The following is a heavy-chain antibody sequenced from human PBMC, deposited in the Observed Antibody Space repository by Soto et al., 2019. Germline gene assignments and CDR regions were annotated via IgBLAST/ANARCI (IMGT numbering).Heavy chain of an antibody. V-gene: IGHV4-31*03. Sequence: SETLSLTCTVSGGSISSSSYYWGWIRQPPGKGLEWIGYIYYSGSTYYNPSLKSRVTISVDTSKNQFSLKLSSVTAADTAVYYCARDQGYYYDSSGYLDYWGQGTLVTVSS. CDR2: IYYSGST. CDR1: GGSISSSSYY. D-gene: IGHD3-22*01. CDR3: ARDQGYYYDSSGYLDY. J-gene: IGHJ4*02.